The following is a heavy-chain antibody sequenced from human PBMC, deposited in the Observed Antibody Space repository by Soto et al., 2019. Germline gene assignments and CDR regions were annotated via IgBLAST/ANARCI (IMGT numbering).Heavy chain of an antibody. Sequence: SETLSLTCAVSGGSISSSNWWSWVRQPPGKGLEWIGEIYHSGSTNYNPSLKSRVTISVDKSKNQFSLKLSSVTAADTAVYYCAKALPGNYYYYGMDVWGQGTTVTVSS. J-gene: IGHJ6*02. CDR1: GGSISSSNW. V-gene: IGHV4-4*02. CDR3: AKALPGNYYYYGMDV. CDR2: IYHSGST.